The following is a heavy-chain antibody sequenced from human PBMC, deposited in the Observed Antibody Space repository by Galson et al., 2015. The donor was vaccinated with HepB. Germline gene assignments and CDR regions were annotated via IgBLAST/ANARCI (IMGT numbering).Heavy chain of an antibody. CDR1: GFTFSSYR. V-gene: IGHV3-7*01. J-gene: IGHJ3*02. Sequence: SLRLSCAASGFTFSSYRMSWVRQAPGKGLEWVANIKQDGSEKYYVDSVKGRFTISRDNAKNSLYLQMNSLRAEDTAVYYCARELIAAAGTGDAFDIWGQGTMVTVSS. CDR3: ARELIAAAGTGDAFDI. D-gene: IGHD6-13*01. CDR2: IKQDGSEK.